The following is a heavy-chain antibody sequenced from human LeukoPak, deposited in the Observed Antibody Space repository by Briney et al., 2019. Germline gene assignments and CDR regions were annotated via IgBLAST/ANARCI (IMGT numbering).Heavy chain of an antibody. CDR3: VRDAGYSGYMINDI. CDR1: GFTFSSYE. V-gene: IGHV3-48*03. Sequence: PGGSLRLSCAASGFTFSSYEMNWVRQAPGKGLEWVSYISTSGSTKYYADSVEGRFTISRDNTKNSLYLQMNSLRPEDTALYYCVRDAGYSGYMINDIWGQGTMVTVSS. CDR2: ISTSGSTK. J-gene: IGHJ3*02. D-gene: IGHD5-12*01.